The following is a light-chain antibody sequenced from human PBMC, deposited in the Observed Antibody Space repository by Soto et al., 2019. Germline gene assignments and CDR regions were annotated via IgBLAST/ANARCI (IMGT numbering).Light chain of an antibody. V-gene: IGKV3-15*01. CDR3: QGYNNRPHT. CDR1: QSVSSN. J-gene: IGKJ2*01. Sequence: EIVMTQSPATLSVSPGERATLSCRASQSVSSNLAWYQQKPGQAPRLLIYGASTRATGIPARFSGRGSGTEFTLSLSSLQSEDCAVYCCQGYNNRPHTFGQVTKLVSK. CDR2: GAS.